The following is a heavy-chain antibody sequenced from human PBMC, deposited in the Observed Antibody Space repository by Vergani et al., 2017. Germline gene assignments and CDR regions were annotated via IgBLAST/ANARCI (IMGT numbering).Heavy chain of an antibody. CDR1: GFSLSTSGMR. D-gene: IGHD7-27*01. CDR3: ARSSNWGSTGFDY. Sequence: QVTLKESGPALVKPTQTLTLTCTFSGFSLSTSGMRVSWIRQPPGKALEWLARIDWDDDKFYSTSLKTRLTISKNTSKNQVVLTMTNMDPVDTATYYCARSSNWGSTGFDYWGQGTLVTVSS. CDR2: IDWDDDK. J-gene: IGHJ4*02. V-gene: IGHV2-70*04.